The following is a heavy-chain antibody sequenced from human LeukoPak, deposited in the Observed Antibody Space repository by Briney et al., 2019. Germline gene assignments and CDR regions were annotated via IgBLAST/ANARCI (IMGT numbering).Heavy chain of an antibody. CDR2: ISSNSTYT. CDR3: ARDNGNKYYFDY. CDR1: AFMFTDYF. Sequence: GGSLSLSCPASAFMFTDYFMRCIRHAPGKELEGISYISSNSTYTKYADSVKGRFTISRDNGKKSLYLQMNSLRAEDTAVYYCARDNGNKYYFDYWGQGTLVTVSS. V-gene: IGHV3-11*05. D-gene: IGHD2-8*01. J-gene: IGHJ4*02.